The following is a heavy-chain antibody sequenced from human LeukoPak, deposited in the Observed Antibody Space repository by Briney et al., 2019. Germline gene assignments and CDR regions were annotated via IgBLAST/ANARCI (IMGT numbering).Heavy chain of an antibody. Sequence: TGGSLRLSRAASGFTFSSTGMNWVRQAPGKGLEWVSYISSATSTIYYADSVKGRFTISRDNAKNSLYLQMNSLRAEDTAVYYGARDVTYYGGDWFDPWGQGTLVTVSS. CDR2: ISSATSTI. V-gene: IGHV3-48*04. CDR1: GFTFSSTG. D-gene: IGHD4-23*01. J-gene: IGHJ5*02. CDR3: ARDVTYYGGDWFDP.